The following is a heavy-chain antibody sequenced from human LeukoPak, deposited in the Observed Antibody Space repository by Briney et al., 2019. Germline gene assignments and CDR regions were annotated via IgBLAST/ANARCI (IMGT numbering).Heavy chain of an antibody. D-gene: IGHD2-2*02. Sequence: GGSLRLSCAASGFTFSTYALSWVRQAPGKGLEWVSAISPSGDGAYYADSVKGRFTISRDNSKNTLYVQMNSLRAEDTAVYYCAKAGYRNYFDYWGQGALVTVSS. CDR2: ISPSGDGA. V-gene: IGHV3-23*01. CDR3: AKAGYRNYFDY. J-gene: IGHJ4*02. CDR1: GFTFSTYA.